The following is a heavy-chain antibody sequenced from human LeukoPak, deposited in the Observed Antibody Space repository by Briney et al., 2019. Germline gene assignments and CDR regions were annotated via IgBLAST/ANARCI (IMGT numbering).Heavy chain of an antibody. CDR2: IYYSGST. J-gene: IGHJ4*02. D-gene: IGHD3-22*01. Sequence: SETLSLTCTVSGGSLSSYYWSWIRQPPGKGLEWIGYIYYSGSTNYSPSLKSRVTISVDTSKNQFSLKLSSVTAADTAVYYCASSIPSSGYPFQLDYWGQGTLVTVSS. CDR3: ASSIPSSGYPFQLDY. CDR1: GGSLSSYY. V-gene: IGHV4-59*08.